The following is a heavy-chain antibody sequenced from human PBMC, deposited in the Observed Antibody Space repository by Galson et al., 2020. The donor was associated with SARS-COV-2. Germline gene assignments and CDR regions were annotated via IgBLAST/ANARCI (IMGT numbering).Heavy chain of an antibody. Sequence: GGSLRLCCSASGFTFSSYAMHWGRQAPGKGLEYVSAISSNGGSTYYADSVKGRFTISRDNSKNTLYLQMSSLRAEDTAVSYCVKIYDILPRDYSGQGTLVTVSS. V-gene: IGHV3-64D*06. D-gene: IGHD3-9*01. J-gene: IGHJ4*02. CDR3: VKIYDILPRDY. CDR2: ISSNGGST. CDR1: GFTFSSYA.